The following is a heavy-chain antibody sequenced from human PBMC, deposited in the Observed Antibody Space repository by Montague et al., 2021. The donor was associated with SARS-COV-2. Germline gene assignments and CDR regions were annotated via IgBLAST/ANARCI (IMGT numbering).Heavy chain of an antibody. D-gene: IGHD3-10*01. CDR1: GASISSYY. J-gene: IGHJ2*01. Sequence: SETLSLTCTVSGASISSYYWSCIRQHPRHELEWNGYIYYSRSTNYNPSFKSRVDMSVDTSKNHISLKLTSVTAADTAVYYCARVASGWGRGEFWYFDVWGRGTLVTVSS. CDR3: ARVASGWGRGEFWYFDV. CDR2: IYYSRST. V-gene: IGHV4-59*12.